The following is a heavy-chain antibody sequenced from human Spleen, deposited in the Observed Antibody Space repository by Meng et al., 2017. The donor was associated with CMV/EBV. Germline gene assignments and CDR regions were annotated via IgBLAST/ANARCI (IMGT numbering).Heavy chain of an antibody. V-gene: IGHV3-21*01. D-gene: IGHD2-2*02. CDR3: ARRRGMVVVPAAILGGFDP. J-gene: IGHJ5*02. CDR1: FSNYS. CDR2: ISSSSSYI. Sequence: FSNYSMNWVRQAPGKGLEWVSSISSSSSYIYYADSVKGRFTISRDNAKNSLYLQMNSLRAEDTAVYYCARRRGMVVVPAAILGGFDPWGQGTLVTSPQ.